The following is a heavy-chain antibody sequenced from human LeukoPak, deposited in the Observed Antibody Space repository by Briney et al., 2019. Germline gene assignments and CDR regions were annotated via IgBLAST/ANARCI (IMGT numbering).Heavy chain of an antibody. Sequence: SETLPLTCTVSGGSVSSGSYYWSWIRQPPGKGLEWIGYIYYSGSTNYNPSLKSRVTISVDTSKNQFSLKLSSVTAADTAVYYCGNIPDSSGYYSNWGQGTLVTVSS. CDR1: GGSVSSGSYY. V-gene: IGHV4-61*01. J-gene: IGHJ4*02. D-gene: IGHD3-22*01. CDR2: IYYSGST. CDR3: GNIPDSSGYYSN.